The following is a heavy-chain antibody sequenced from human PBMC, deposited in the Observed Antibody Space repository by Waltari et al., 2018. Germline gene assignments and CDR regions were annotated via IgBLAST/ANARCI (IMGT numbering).Heavy chain of an antibody. CDR2: IIPIFGTA. D-gene: IGHD6-13*01. CDR1: GGTFSSYA. J-gene: IGHJ6*02. Sequence: QVQLVQSGAEVKKPGSSVKVSCKASGGTFSSYAFSWVRTAPGQGLEWMGGIIPIFGTANYAQKFQGRVTITADESTSTAYMELSSLRSEDTAVYYCARANSSSSLYGMDVWGQGTTVTVSS. V-gene: IGHV1-69*01. CDR3: ARANSSSSLYGMDV.